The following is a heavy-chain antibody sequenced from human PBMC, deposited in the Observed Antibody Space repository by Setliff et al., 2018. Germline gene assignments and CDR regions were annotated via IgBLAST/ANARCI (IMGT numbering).Heavy chain of an antibody. CDR1: GYSITSGYY. V-gene: IGHV4-38-2*02. Sequence: SETLSLTCAVSGYSITSGYYWGWIRQPPGKGLEWIGSVYRGGTTYYNPSLKSRLTISVDTSSNQFSLKLSSVTAADTAVYYCARESRYYYDNLGTLDYWGQGTLVTVSS. J-gene: IGHJ4*02. CDR2: VYRGGTT. D-gene: IGHD3-22*01. CDR3: ARESRYYYDNLGTLDY.